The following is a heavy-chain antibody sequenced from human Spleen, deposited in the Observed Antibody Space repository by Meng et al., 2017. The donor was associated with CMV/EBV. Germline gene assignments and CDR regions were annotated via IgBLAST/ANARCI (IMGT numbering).Heavy chain of an antibody. CDR3: ARAPHSGWLPDYFDY. CDR1: GGSTSSSSYY. Sequence: GSLRLSCTVSGGSTSSSSYYWGWIRQPPGKGLEWIGTIYYSGSTYYNPSLKSRVTLSVDTSKNQFSLRLNSLTAADTAVYYCARAPHSGWLPDYFDYWGQGTLVTVSS. J-gene: IGHJ4*02. V-gene: IGHV4-39*07. D-gene: IGHD5-12*01. CDR2: IYYSGST.